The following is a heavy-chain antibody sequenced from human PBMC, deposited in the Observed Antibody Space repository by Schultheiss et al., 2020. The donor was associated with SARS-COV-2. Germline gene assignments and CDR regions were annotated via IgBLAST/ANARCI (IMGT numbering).Heavy chain of an antibody. CDR3: AKVGWDPADFDN. D-gene: IGHD1-26*01. CDR1: GFTFSSYS. V-gene: IGHV3-21*04. Sequence: GGSLRLSCAASGFTFSSYSMNWVRQAPGKGLEWVSSISSSSSYIYYADSVKGRFTISRNNAKNTLSLQLTSLRAEDTAVYYCAKVGWDPADFDNWGQGTLVTVSS. J-gene: IGHJ4*02. CDR2: ISSSSSYI.